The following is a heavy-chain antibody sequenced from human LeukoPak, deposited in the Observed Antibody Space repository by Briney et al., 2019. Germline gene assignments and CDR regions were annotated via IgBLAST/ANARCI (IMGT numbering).Heavy chain of an antibody. J-gene: IGHJ6*03. CDR2: ISWHGGSR. Sequence: GGSLRLSCTASGFTFDDYAMHWVRQAPGKGLEWVSSISWHGGSRGYADSVKGRFTISRDNAKNSLYLQMNSLRPEDTALYYCASTDDFWSGYSPTDYYYYYMDVWGKGTTVTVSS. V-gene: IGHV3-9*01. D-gene: IGHD3-3*01. CDR3: ASTDDFWSGYSPTDYYYYYMDV. CDR1: GFTFDDYA.